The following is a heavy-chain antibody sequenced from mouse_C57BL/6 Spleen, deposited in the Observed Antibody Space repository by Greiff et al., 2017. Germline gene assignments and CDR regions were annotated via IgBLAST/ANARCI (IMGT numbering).Heavy chain of an antibody. CDR1: GYTFTSYW. V-gene: IGHV1-50*01. CDR3: ARPPDGDY. J-gene: IGHJ2*01. CDR2: IDPSDSYT. Sequence: VQLQQPGAELVKPGASVKLSCKASGYTFTSYWMQWVKQRPGQGLEWIGEIDPSDSYTNYNQKFKGKATLTVDTSSSTAYMQLSSLTSEDSAVYYCARPPDGDYWGQGTTLTVSS.